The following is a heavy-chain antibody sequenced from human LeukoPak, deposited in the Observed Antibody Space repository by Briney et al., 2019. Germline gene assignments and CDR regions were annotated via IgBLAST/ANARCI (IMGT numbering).Heavy chain of an antibody. J-gene: IGHJ5*02. Sequence: ASVKVSCKASGYTFTSYDINWVRQATGQGLEWMGWMNPNSGNTGYAQKFQGRGTITRNTSISTAYMELSSLRSEDTAVYYCARKYYDFWSGYYIRGTNWFDPWGQGTLVTVSS. D-gene: IGHD3-3*01. CDR3: ARKYYDFWSGYYIRGTNWFDP. CDR1: GYTFTSYD. CDR2: MNPNSGNT. V-gene: IGHV1-8*03.